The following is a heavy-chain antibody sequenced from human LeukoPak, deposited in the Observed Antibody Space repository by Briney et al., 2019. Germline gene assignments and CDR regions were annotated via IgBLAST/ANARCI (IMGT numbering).Heavy chain of an antibody. D-gene: IGHD6-13*01. J-gene: IGHJ4*02. CDR1: GFTFSSHS. CDR3: ARARRYRSSWYHDY. V-gene: IGHV3-48*02. CDR2: ISSSSSTI. Sequence: GGSLRLSCAASGFTFSSHSMNWVRQAPGKGLEWVSYISSSSSTIYYADSVKGRFTISRDNANNSLYLQMNSLRDEDTAVYYCARARRYRSSWYHDYWGQGSLVTVSS.